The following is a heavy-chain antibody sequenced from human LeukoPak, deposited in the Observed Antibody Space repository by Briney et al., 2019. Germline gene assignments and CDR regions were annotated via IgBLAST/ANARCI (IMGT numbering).Heavy chain of an antibody. CDR2: ISGGGGST. V-gene: IGHV3-23*01. CDR3: AKDGRGSWPLDFDY. CDR1: GFTFSSYA. J-gene: IGHJ4*02. D-gene: IGHD2-15*01. Sequence: GGSLRLSCAASGFTFSSYAMSWVRQPPGKGLEWVSAISGGGGSTYYADSVKGRFTISRDNSKNALYLQMNSLRAEDTAVYYCAKDGRGSWPLDFDYWGQGTLVTVSS.